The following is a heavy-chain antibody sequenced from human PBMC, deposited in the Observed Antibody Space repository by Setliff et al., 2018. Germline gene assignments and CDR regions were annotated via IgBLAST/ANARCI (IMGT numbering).Heavy chain of an antibody. D-gene: IGHD3-9*01. CDR1: GYTFTSYA. V-gene: IGHV1-3*01. CDR3: ARGPSNYDLLTGCDC. Sequence: ASVKVSCKASGYTFTSYAMHWVRQAPGQRLEWMGWINAGNGNTKYSQKFQGRVTITRDTSASTAYMELSRLRSDDSAVYYCARGPSNYDLLTGCDCWGQGTLVTVPS. CDR2: INAGNGNT. J-gene: IGHJ4*02.